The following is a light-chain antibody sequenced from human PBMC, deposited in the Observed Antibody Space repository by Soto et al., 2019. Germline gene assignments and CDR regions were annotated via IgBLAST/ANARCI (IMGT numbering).Light chain of an antibody. CDR2: DAS. CDR3: QQYNSYPWT. J-gene: IGKJ1*01. V-gene: IGKV1-5*01. CDR1: QSISSW. Sequence: DIQMTQSPSSLSASVGYRVTITCRASQSISSWLAWYQQKPGKAPKVLIFDASSLEGGVSSRFSGSGSGTEFTLTINNLQPDDSATYYCQQYNSYPWTFGQGTTVDIK.